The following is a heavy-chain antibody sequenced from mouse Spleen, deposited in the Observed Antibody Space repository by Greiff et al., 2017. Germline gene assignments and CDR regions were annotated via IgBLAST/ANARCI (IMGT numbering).Heavy chain of an antibody. CDR3: ARTGTKRPFDY. J-gene: IGHJ2*01. Sequence: EVQLVESGGGLVKPGASVKISCKASGYSFTDYNMNWVKQSNGKSLEWIGVINPNYGTTSYNQKFKGKATLTVDQSSSTAYMQLNSLTSEDSAVYYCARTGTKRPFDYWGQGTTLTVSS. V-gene: IGHV1-39*01. D-gene: IGHD4-1*01. CDR1: GYSFTDYN. CDR2: INPNYGTT.